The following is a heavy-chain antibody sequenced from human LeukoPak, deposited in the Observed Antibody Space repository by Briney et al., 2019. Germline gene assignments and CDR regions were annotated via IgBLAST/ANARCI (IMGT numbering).Heavy chain of an antibody. J-gene: IGHJ4*02. Sequence: PGGSLRLSCAASGFTFSDHYMDWVRQAPGKGLEWVGRTRNKANSYTTEYAASVKGRFTISRDDSKNSLYLQMNSLKTEDTAVYYCAREFSYYDILTGYSTRRGGFDYWGQGTLVTVSS. CDR1: GFTFSDHY. CDR3: AREFSYYDILTGYSTRRGGFDY. CDR2: TRNKANSYTT. V-gene: IGHV3-72*01. D-gene: IGHD3-9*01.